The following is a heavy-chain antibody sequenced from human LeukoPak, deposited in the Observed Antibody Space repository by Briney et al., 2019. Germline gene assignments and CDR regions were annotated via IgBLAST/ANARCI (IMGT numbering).Heavy chain of an antibody. Sequence: GRSLRLSCAASGFTFSSYSMHWVRQAPGKGLEWVAAISYDGSNKYYADSVKGRFTISRDNSKNTLYLQMNSLRAEDTAVYYCANGRDIVATILDYWGQGTLVTVSS. CDR3: ANGRDIVATILDY. J-gene: IGHJ4*02. CDR1: GFTFSSYS. V-gene: IGHV3-30*18. D-gene: IGHD5-12*01. CDR2: ISYDGSNK.